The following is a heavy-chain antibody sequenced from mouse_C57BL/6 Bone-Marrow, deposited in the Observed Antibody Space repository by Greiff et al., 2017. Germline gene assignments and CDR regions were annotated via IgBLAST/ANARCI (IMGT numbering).Heavy chain of an antibody. CDR1: GFTFTDYY. Sequence: EVKLMESGGGLVQPGGSLSLSCAASGFTFTDYYMSWVRQPPGKALEWLGFIRNKANGYTTEYSASVKGRFTISSDNSQSILDLQMNALRAEDSATYYCARYELWYYCYAMDYWGQGTSVTVSS. V-gene: IGHV7-3*01. D-gene: IGHD2-1*01. CDR3: ARYELWYYCYAMDY. CDR2: IRNKANGYTT. J-gene: IGHJ4*01.